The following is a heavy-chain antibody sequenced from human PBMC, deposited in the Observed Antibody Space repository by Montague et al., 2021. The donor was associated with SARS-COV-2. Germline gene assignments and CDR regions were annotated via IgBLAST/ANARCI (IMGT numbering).Heavy chain of an antibody. V-gene: IGHV4-34*01. CDR1: GGSLSGYY. Sequence: SETLSLTCAVYGGSLSGYYWSWIRQPPGEGREWIAEISHSGSTSYNPSLKSRVTISVDTSKNQFSLKLSSATAADTAVYYCGRVPYRLLFVPRYYGMDVWGQGTTVTVSS. CDR3: GRVPYRLLFVPRYYGMDV. CDR2: ISHSGST. D-gene: IGHD2-2*01. J-gene: IGHJ6*02.